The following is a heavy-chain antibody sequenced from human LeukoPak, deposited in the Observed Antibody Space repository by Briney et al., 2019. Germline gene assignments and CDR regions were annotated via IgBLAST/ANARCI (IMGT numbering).Heavy chain of an antibody. Sequence: PGGSLRLSCAASGFTFSSYAMHWVRQAPGKGLECVAVISNDGSNKSYADSVKGRFTISRDNSKNTLYLQINSLRAEDTAVYYCAREWYTGLIAYWGQGTLVSVSS. CDR3: AREWYTGLIAY. CDR2: ISNDGSNK. CDR1: GFTFSSYA. J-gene: IGHJ4*02. V-gene: IGHV3-30*04. D-gene: IGHD3-16*02.